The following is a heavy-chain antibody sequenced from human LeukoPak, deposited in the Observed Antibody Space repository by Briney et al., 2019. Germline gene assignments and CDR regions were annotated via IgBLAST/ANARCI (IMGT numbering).Heavy chain of an antibody. V-gene: IGHV3-23*01. CDR3: ATDTGYYDSSGYITWYFDL. CDR2: LSGSGGGT. CDR1: GITLSNYG. D-gene: IGHD3-22*01. J-gene: IGHJ2*01. Sequence: PGGSLRLSCAVSGITLSNYGMSWVRQAPGKGLEWVAGLSGSGGGTNYADSVQGRFTISRDNSKNTLYLQMNSLRAEDTAVYYCATDTGYYDSSGYITWYFDLWGRGTLVTVSS.